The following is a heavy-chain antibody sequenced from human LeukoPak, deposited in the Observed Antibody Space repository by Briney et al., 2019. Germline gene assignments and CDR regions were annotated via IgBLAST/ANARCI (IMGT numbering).Heavy chain of an antibody. CDR1: GFIFSTYE. J-gene: IGHJ4*02. Sequence: GGSLRLSCAASGFIFSTYEMNWVRQAPGKGLEWVSYISTSGTTIHYADSVKGRFTIFRDNPKNSLHLQMNSLRAEDTAVYYCARGGSVSYYFDYWGQGTLVTVPS. CDR3: ARGGSVSYYFDY. CDR2: ISTSGTTI. V-gene: IGHV3-48*03. D-gene: IGHD1-26*01.